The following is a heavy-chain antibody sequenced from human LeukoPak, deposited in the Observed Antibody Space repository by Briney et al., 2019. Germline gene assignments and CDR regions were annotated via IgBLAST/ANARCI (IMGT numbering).Heavy chain of an antibody. CDR2: ISWNSGSI. J-gene: IGHJ4*02. V-gene: IGHV3-9*01. Sequence: GGSLRLSCAASGFTFDDYAMHWVRQTPGKGLAWVSGISWNSGSIGYADSVKGRFTISRDNAKNSLYLQMISLTVEDTALYHCAKLGLDRSRIPYCSGGTCLYYFDYWGQGTLVTVSS. CDR1: GFTFDDYA. CDR3: AKLGLDRSRIPYCSGGTCLYYFDY. D-gene: IGHD2-15*01.